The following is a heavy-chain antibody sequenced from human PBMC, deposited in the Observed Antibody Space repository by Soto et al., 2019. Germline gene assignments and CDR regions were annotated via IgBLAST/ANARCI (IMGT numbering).Heavy chain of an antibody. CDR2: IYSGGST. V-gene: IGHV3-53*01. CDR3: ARDRVMLYARAFYYYYGMDV. J-gene: IGHJ6*02. Sequence: GGSLRLSCAASGFTVSSNYMSWVRQAPGKGLEWVSVIYSGGSTYYADSVKGRFTISRDNSKNTLYLQMNSLRAEDTAVYYCARDRVMLYARAFYYYYGMDVWGQGTTVTVSS. CDR1: GFTVSSNY. D-gene: IGHD2-8*01.